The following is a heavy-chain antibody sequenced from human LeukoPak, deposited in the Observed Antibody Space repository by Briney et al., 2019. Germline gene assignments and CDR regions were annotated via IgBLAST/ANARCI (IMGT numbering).Heavy chain of an antibody. CDR2: ISSSSSYI. CDR1: GFTFSSYS. V-gene: IGHV3-21*01. Sequence: GESLRLSCAASGFTFSSYSMNWVRQAPGKGLEWVSSISSSSSYIYYADSVKGRFTISRDNAKNSLYLQMNSLRAEDTAVYYCARASTYYYDSSGYSSDYWGQGTLVTVSS. J-gene: IGHJ4*02. D-gene: IGHD3-22*01. CDR3: ARASTYYYDSSGYSSDY.